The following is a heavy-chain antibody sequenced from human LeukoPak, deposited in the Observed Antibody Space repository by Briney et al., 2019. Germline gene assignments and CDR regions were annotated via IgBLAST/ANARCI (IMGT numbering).Heavy chain of an antibody. J-gene: IGHJ4*02. CDR2: IYYTGST. CDR1: GGSISSYY. CDR3: ARGLNRNDYGDYGY. Sequence: SETLSLTCTVSGGSISSYYWTWIRQPPGKGLEWIGYIYYTGSTSYNPSLKSRVTISVQTSKNQLSLKLSSVTAADTAVYYCARGLNRNDYGDYGYWGQGTLVTVSS. D-gene: IGHD4-17*01. V-gene: IGHV4-59*01.